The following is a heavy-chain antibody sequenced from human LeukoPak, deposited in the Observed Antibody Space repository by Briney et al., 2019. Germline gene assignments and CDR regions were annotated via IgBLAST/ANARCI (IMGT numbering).Heavy chain of an antibody. J-gene: IGHJ5*02. CDR3: ARIGIKYSTSGWWFDP. V-gene: IGHV4-61*01. CDR1: GGSISSGSYY. D-gene: IGHD1-26*01. CDR2: IYYSGST. Sequence: SETLSLTCTVSGGSISSGSYYWSWIRQPPGKGLEWIGYIYYSGSTNYNPSLKSRVTISVDTSKNQFSLKLSSVTAADTAVYYCARIGIKYSTSGWWFDPWGQGTLVTVSS.